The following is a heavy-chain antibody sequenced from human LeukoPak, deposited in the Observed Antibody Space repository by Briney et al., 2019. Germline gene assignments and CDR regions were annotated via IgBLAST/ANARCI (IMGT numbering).Heavy chain of an antibody. D-gene: IGHD6-6*01. Sequence: SETLSLTCTVSGGSISSYYWSWIRQPPGKGLEWIGYIYYSGSTNYNPSLKSRVTISVDTSKNQFSLKLSSVTAADTAVYYCRLVLGAFDIWGQGTMVTVSS. CDR2: IYYSGST. J-gene: IGHJ3*02. V-gene: IGHV4-59*12. CDR1: GGSISSYY. CDR3: RLVLGAFDI.